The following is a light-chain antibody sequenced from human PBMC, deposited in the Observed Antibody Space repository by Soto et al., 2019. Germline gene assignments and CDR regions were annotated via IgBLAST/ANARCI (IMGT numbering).Light chain of an antibody. Sequence: DIQMTQSPSTLSASVGDRVTIACRASQSSSTWLAWYQQKPGKAPSLLIYDASNLEKGVPSRFSGSGSGTEFSLTISSLQPEDFGIYYCQQYNAPTWTFGQGTKVEIK. CDR3: QQYNAPTWT. CDR1: QSSSTW. V-gene: IGKV1-5*01. J-gene: IGKJ1*01. CDR2: DAS.